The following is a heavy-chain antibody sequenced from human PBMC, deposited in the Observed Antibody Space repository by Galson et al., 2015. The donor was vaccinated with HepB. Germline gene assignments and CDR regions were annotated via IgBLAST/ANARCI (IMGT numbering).Heavy chain of an antibody. J-gene: IGHJ6*03. D-gene: IGHD2-2*01. CDR1: GGTFSSYA. CDR2: IIPILGIA. CDR3: ARGNCSSTSCYPPYYYYYMGV. Sequence: SVKVSCKASGGTFSSYAISWVRQAPGQGLEWMGRIIPILGIANYAQKFQGRVTITADKSTSTAYMELSSLRSEDTAVYYCARGNCSSTSCYPPYYYYYMGVWGKGTTVTVSS. V-gene: IGHV1-69*04.